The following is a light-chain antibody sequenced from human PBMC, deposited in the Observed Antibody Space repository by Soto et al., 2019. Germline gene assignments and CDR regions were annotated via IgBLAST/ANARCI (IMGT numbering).Light chain of an antibody. CDR2: ATS. Sequence: EIVLTQSPGTLSLSPGERATLSCRASQSISSSYLAWYQHKPGQAPRLLLFATSIRATGIPDGISGSGSGTDFTLRISRLEPVDFAVYYWQQYDTSPFTFCAGTKVDI. CDR1: QSISSSY. J-gene: IGKJ3*01. V-gene: IGKV3-20*01. CDR3: QQYDTSPFT.